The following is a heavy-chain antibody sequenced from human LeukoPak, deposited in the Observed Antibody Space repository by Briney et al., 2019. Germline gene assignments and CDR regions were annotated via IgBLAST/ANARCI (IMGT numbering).Heavy chain of an antibody. Sequence: PSETLSLTCTVSGGSISSGGYYWSWIRQHPGKGLEWIGYIYYSGSTYYNPSLKSRVTVSADTSKNQFSLKLSSVTAADTAVYYCARSVLWFGEFFDYWGQGTLVTVSS. D-gene: IGHD3-10*01. CDR2: IYYSGST. CDR1: GGSISSGGYY. J-gene: IGHJ4*02. CDR3: ARSVLWFGEFFDY. V-gene: IGHV4-31*03.